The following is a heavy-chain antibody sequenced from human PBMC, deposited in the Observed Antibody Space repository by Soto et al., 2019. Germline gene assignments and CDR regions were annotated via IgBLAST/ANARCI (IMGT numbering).Heavy chain of an antibody. D-gene: IGHD3-16*02. J-gene: IGHJ3*02. CDR2: INPSGGST. Sequence: GASVKVSCKASGYTFTSYYMHWVRQAPGQGLEWMGIINPSGGSTSYAQKFQGRVTMTRDTSTSTVYMELSSLRSEDTAVYYCALHGDDYVWGSYRYDDAFDIWGQGTMVTVSS. CDR1: GYTFTSYY. V-gene: IGHV1-46*01. CDR3: ALHGDDYVWGSYRYDDAFDI.